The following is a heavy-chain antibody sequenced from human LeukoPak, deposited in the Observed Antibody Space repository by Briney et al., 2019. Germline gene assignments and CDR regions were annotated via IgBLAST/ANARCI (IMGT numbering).Heavy chain of an antibody. CDR2: IYYSGST. J-gene: IGHJ4*02. D-gene: IGHD6-19*01. CDR3: ARVGSSGWYRLSMFDY. V-gene: IGHV4-59*01. CDR1: GGSISSYY. Sequence: SETLSLTCTVSGGSISSYYWSWIRQPPGKGLEWIGYIYYSGSTNYNPSLRSRVTISVDTSKNQFSLRLSSVTAADTAVYYCARVGSSGWYRLSMFDYWGQGTLVTVSS.